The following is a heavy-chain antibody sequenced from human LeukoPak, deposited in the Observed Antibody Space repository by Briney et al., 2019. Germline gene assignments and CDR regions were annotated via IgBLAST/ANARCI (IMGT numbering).Heavy chain of an antibody. CDR1: AYSFTSYW. J-gene: IGHJ4*02. D-gene: IGHD2-15*01. CDR3: ARLRIGYCSGGSCYVGRYFDY. Sequence: GESLKISCKGSAYSFTSYWIGWVRQMPGKGLEWMGIIYPGDSDTRYSPSFQGQVTISADKSISTAYLQWSSLKASDTAMYYCARLRIGYCSGGSCYVGRYFDYWGQGTLVTVSS. CDR2: IYPGDSDT. V-gene: IGHV5-51*01.